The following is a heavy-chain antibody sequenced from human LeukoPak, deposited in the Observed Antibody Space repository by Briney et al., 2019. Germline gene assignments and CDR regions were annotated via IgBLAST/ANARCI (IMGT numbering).Heavy chain of an antibody. Sequence: GSLRLSCAASGFTFDDYGMSWVRQAPGKGLEWIGYTYYSGSTNYNPSLKSRLTMSVDRSKNQFSLKMTSVTAADTAMYYCARDTALWTFDIWGQGTMVTVSS. J-gene: IGHJ3*02. CDR2: TYYSGST. CDR1: GFTFDDYG. CDR3: ARDTALWTFDI. D-gene: IGHD2-21*02. V-gene: IGHV4-59*12.